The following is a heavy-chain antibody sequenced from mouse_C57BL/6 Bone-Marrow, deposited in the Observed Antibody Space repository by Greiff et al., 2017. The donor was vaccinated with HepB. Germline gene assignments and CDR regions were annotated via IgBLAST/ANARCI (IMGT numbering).Heavy chain of an antibody. CDR1: GYSFTGYY. CDR3: ARSAITAVVEYYFDY. J-gene: IGHJ2*01. V-gene: IGHV1-42*01. Sequence: EVQLQQSGPELVKPGASVKISCKASGYSFTGYYMNWVKQSPEKSLEWIGEINPSTGGTTYNQKFKAKATLTVDKSSSTAYMQLKSLTSEDSAVYYCARSAITAVVEYYFDYWGQGTTLTVSS. D-gene: IGHD1-1*01. CDR2: INPSTGGT.